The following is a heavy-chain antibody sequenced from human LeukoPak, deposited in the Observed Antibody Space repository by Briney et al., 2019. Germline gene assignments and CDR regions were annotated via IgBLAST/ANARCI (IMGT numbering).Heavy chain of an antibody. D-gene: IGHD1-1*01. J-gene: IGHJ6*04. Sequence: SETLSLTCAVYGGSFSGYYWSWIRQPPGKGLEWIGEINHSGSTNYNPSLKSRVTISVDTSKNQFSLRLSSVTAADTAVYYFARVLTRERRTYGMDVWGKGTTVTVSS. CDR3: ARVLTRERRTYGMDV. CDR1: GGSFSGYY. V-gene: IGHV4-34*01. CDR2: INHSGST.